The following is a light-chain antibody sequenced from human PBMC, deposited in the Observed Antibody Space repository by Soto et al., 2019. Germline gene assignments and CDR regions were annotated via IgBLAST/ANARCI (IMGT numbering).Light chain of an antibody. Sequence: QSALTQPASVSGSPGQSIAISCTGTSSDVGGYNYVSWYQQHPGKAPKLMVYDVSNRPSGVSNRFSGSKSGHTASLTISGLQAEDEADDYCSSYTSSSTYVFGTGTKLTVL. CDR3: SSYTSSSTYV. CDR1: SSDVGGYNY. V-gene: IGLV2-14*01. CDR2: DVS. J-gene: IGLJ1*01.